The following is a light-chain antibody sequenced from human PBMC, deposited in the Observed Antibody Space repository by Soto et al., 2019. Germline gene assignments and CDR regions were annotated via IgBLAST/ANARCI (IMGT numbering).Light chain of an antibody. CDR1: QSVSRN. J-gene: IGKJ4*01. CDR2: DAS. CDR3: QQRSNWPPLS. V-gene: IGKV3-11*01. Sequence: EIVLTQSPATLSLSPGERATLSCRASQSVSRNLAWYQQRPGQAPRLLIYDASNRATGIPARFSGSGSGTDFTLTISSLEPEDFAVYYCQQRSNWPPLSFGGGTRWISN.